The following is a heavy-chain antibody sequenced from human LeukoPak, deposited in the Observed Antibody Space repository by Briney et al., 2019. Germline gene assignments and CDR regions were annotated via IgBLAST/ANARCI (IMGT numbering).Heavy chain of an antibody. CDR2: IRYDGGNK. J-gene: IGHJ4*02. V-gene: IGHV3-30*02. CDR3: AKCMDILTGYLWSLDY. CDR1: KFTFSSYG. D-gene: IGHD3-9*01. Sequence: GGSLRLSCAASKFTFSSYGMHWVRQAPGKGLEWVAFIRYDGGNKYYADSVKGRFTVSRDNSKNTLSLQMNSLRAEDTAVYYCAKCMDILTGYLWSLDYRGQGTLVTVSS.